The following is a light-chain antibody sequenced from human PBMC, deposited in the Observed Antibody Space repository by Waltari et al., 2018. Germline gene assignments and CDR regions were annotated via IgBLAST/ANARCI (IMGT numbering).Light chain of an antibody. V-gene: IGKV3D-20*01. CDR3: QQYGSSPLT. CDR1: QSVSSSY. Sequence: EIVLTQSPATLSLSPGERATLSCGASQSVSSSYLAWYQQKPGLAPRLLIYDASSRATVIPDRFSGSVSGTDFTLTISRLEPEDFAVYYCQQYGSSPLTFGQGTRLEIK. CDR2: DAS. J-gene: IGKJ5*01.